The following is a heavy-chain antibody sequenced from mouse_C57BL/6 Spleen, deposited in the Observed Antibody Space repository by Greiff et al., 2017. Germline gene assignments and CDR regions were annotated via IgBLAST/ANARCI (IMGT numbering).Heavy chain of an antibody. CDR1: GYAFSSSW. CDR3: ARRGTHYYGQHWYFDV. J-gene: IGHJ1*03. CDR2: IYPGDGDT. D-gene: IGHD1-2*01. Sequence: QVQLQQSGPELVKPGASVKISCKASGYAFSSSWMNWVKQRPGKGLEWIGRIYPGDGDTNYNGKFKGKATLTADKSSSTAYMQLSSLTSEDSAVYFCARRGTHYYGQHWYFDVWGTGTTVTVSS. V-gene: IGHV1-82*01.